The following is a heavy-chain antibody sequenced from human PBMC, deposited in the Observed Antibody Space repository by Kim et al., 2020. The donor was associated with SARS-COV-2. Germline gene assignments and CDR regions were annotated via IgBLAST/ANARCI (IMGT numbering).Heavy chain of an antibody. CDR2: VNPSGGST. V-gene: IGHV1-46*01. Sequence: ASVKVSCKTSGYTFTNYYIHWLRQAPGQGFEWMAIVNPSGGSTSYAQKFQDRIIVTRDMSTTTVYMDLSSLTSEDTAVYYCARNYRSGYYY. J-gene: IGHJ6*01. CDR1: GYTFTNYY. CDR3: ARNYRSGYYY. D-gene: IGHD3-16*02.